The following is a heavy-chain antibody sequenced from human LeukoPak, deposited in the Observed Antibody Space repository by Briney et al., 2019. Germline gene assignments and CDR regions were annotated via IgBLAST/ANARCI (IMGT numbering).Heavy chain of an antibody. CDR2: INYSGNT. Sequence: SETLSLTCAVYGESFSGYYWSWIRQPPGKGLEWIGDINYSGNTNYNPSFKSRVIASIDTSKNQFSLKLSSVTAADTAVYYCARVGEPDYWGQGTLVTVSS. D-gene: IGHD1-26*01. CDR3: ARVGEPDY. J-gene: IGHJ4*02. V-gene: IGHV4-34*01. CDR1: GESFSGYY.